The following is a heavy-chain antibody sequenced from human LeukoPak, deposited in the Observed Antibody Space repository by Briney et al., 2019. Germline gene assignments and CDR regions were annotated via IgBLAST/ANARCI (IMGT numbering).Heavy chain of an antibody. Sequence: ASVKVSCKASGYTVTSYGISWVRQSPGHGLEWMGWISAYNGNTNYAQKLQGRVTMTTDTSTRTAYMDLRSLRSDDTAVYYCARGGLGHTAAGHYWGQGTLVTVSS. CDR1: GYTVTSYG. V-gene: IGHV1-18*01. J-gene: IGHJ4*02. CDR3: ARGGLGHTAAGHY. D-gene: IGHD6-13*01. CDR2: ISAYNGNT.